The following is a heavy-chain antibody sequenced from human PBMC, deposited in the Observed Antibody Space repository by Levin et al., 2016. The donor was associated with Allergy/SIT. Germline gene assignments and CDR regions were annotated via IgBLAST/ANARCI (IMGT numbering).Heavy chain of an antibody. CDR1: GFTFSSYS. J-gene: IGHJ4*02. Sequence: GESLKISCAASGFTFSSYSMNWVRQAPGKGLEWVSSISSSSSYIYYADSVKGRFTISRDNAKNSLYLQMNSLRAEDTAVYYCARGGSGGSCYQNWGQGTLVTVSS. D-gene: IGHD2-15*01. CDR2: ISSSSSYI. V-gene: IGHV3-21*01. CDR3: ARGGSGGSCYQN.